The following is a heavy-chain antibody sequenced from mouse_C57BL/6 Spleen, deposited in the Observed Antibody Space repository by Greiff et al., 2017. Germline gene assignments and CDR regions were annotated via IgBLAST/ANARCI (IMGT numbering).Heavy chain of an antibody. CDR2: IYPRDGST. J-gene: IGHJ3*01. CDR1: GYTFTSYD. V-gene: IGHV1-85*01. Sequence: VQLQESGPELVKPGASVKLSCKASGYTFTSYDINWVKQRPGQGLEWIGWIYPRDGSTKYNEKFKGKATLTVDTSSSTAYMELHSLTSEDSAVYFCAPYYYGSSPWFAYWGQGTLVTVSA. CDR3: APYYYGSSPWFAY. D-gene: IGHD1-1*01.